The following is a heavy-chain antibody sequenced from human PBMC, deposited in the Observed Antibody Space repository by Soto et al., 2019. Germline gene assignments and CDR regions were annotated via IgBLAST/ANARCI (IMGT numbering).Heavy chain of an antibody. CDR2: ISYDGSNK. Sequence: PGGPMRLSCAASGFTFSSYAMHWVRQNPGKGLEWVAVISYDGSNKYYADSVKGRFTISRDNSKNTLYLQMNSLRAEDTAVYYCAREWAFIQLLFDYWGQGTLVTVSS. D-gene: IGHD2-2*01. J-gene: IGHJ4*02. V-gene: IGHV3-30-3*01. CDR3: AREWAFIQLLFDY. CDR1: GFTFSSYA.